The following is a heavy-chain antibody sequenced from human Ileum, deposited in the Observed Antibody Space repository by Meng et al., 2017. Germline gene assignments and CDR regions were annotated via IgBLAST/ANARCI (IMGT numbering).Heavy chain of an antibody. Sequence: VRLEESGPGLVVPSGTLSLTCTVSGGSISSSFYWSWVRQSPGKGLEWIGQIYLAGSPNYNPSLESRVTISVDKSKNQFSLRLTSVTAADTAIFYCVRHGGKYFDSWGQGTLVTVSS. CDR3: VRHGGKYFDS. J-gene: IGHJ4*02. V-gene: IGHV4-4*02. CDR2: IYLAGSP. D-gene: IGHD2-15*01. CDR1: GGSISSSFY.